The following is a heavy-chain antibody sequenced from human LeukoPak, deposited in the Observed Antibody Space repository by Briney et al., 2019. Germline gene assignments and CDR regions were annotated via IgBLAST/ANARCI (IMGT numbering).Heavy chain of an antibody. V-gene: IGHV4-59*01. Sequence: SETLSLTCTVSGGSISSYYWSWIRQPPGKGLEWIGYIYYSGSTNYNPSLKSRATISVDTSKNQFSLKLSSVTAADTAVYYCARGGVSVVVPAAPSNWFDPWGQGTLVTVSS. CDR1: GGSISSYY. J-gene: IGHJ5*02. D-gene: IGHD2-2*01. CDR3: ARGGVSVVVPAAPSNWFDP. CDR2: IYYSGST.